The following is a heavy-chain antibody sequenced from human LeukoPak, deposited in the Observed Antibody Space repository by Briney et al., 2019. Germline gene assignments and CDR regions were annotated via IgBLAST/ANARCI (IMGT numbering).Heavy chain of an antibody. J-gene: IGHJ4*02. Sequence: GGSVRLSCAASGFTFDDYAMHWVRQAPGKGLGWVSGISWNSGSIDYADSVKGRFTISRDNAKNSLYLQMNSLRAEDTAVYYCAKDGSGSRRMDYWGQGTLVTVSS. V-gene: IGHV3-9*01. D-gene: IGHD3-10*01. CDR1: GFTFDDYA. CDR3: AKDGSGSRRMDY. CDR2: ISWNSGSI.